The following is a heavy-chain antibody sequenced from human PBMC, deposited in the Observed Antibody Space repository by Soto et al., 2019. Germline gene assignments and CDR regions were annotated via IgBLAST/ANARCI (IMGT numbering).Heavy chain of an antibody. Sequence: QVQVQESGPGLVKPSETLSLRCTVSGGSISVYFWSWIRQPPGKGLEWIGHIYYSGSTDYNPSLKSRVTISVDTSNNQFSLKLNSVTAADTAVYYCARGDRRNTYGLDVWGQGTTVTVSS. V-gene: IGHV4-59*01. CDR3: ARGDRRNTYGLDV. CDR1: GGSISVYF. D-gene: IGHD3-22*01. J-gene: IGHJ6*02. CDR2: IYYSGST.